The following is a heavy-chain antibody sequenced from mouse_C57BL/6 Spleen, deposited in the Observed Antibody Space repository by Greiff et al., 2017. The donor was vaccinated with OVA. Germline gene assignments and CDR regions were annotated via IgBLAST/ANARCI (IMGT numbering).Heavy chain of an antibody. CDR3: AIEEERDGSTGY. J-gene: IGHJ2*01. V-gene: IGHV1-74*01. D-gene: IGHD1-1*01. Sequence: QVKLQDPGPDLVKPGASVKVSCKASGYTFTSSWMTWVKQRPGKGLDWIGRIHPSDGDTNYNQKFKGKATLPVDKSSSTAYMQLSSLTSEESAVDYCAIEEERDGSTGYWGQGTTLTVSA. CDR1: GYTFTSSW. CDR2: IHPSDGDT.